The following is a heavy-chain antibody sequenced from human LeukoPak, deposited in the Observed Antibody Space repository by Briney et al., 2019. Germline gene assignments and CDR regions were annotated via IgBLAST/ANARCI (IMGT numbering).Heavy chain of an antibody. D-gene: IGHD3-22*01. CDR1: GFTFSSYA. Sequence: GGSLRLSCAAAGFTFSSYAMSCVRQAPGKGREWVSSISGSGGSTYYADSVKGRFTVSRDNSKNALYLQMNSLRAEDTAVYYCAKANSYDSSGYYWGQGTLVTVSS. J-gene: IGHJ4*02. V-gene: IGHV3-23*01. CDR3: AKANSYDSSGYY. CDR2: ISGSGGST.